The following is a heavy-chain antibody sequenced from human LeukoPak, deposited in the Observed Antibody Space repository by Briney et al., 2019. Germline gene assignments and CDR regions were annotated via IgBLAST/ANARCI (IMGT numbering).Heavy chain of an antibody. Sequence: SETLSLTCTVSGGSVNSGNYYWSWIRQPPGKGLEWIGYIFYSGSTSYNPSLKSRVTILGDTSKNQFSLKLSSVTAADTAVYYCARGSRDSSGYFLRTLYYFDYWGQGTLVTVSS. V-gene: IGHV4-61*01. CDR3: ARGSRDSSGYFLRTLYYFDY. CDR1: GGSVNSGNYY. J-gene: IGHJ4*02. D-gene: IGHD3-22*01. CDR2: IFYSGST.